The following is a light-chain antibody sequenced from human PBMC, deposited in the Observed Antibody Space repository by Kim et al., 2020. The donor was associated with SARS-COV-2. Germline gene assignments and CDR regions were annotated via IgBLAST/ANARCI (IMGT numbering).Light chain of an antibody. CDR2: DVT. CDR1: SSDVGGSNY. V-gene: IGLV2-14*04. CDR3: SSYISTSISYV. J-gene: IGLJ1*01. Sequence: QAITVSCTGTSSDVGGSNYVSWFQQRPGKAPRLMIYDVTKRPSGVSDRFSGSKSGNTASLTISGLQAEDEADYYCSSYISTSISYVFGTGTKVTVL.